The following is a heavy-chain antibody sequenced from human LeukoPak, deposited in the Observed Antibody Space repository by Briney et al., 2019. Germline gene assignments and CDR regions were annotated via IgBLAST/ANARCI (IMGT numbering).Heavy chain of an antibody. V-gene: IGHV3-74*01. CDR3: ARGADGVSSNSRGWFDP. Sequence: PGGSLRLSCAASGFTFSNYWMHWVRQAPGKGLVWVSRINSDGSSTSYADSVKGRFTISRDNARNSLYLQMNTLRAEDTAVYSCARGADGVSSNSRGWFDPWGQGTLVTVSS. CDR1: GFTFSNYW. D-gene: IGHD2-15*01. CDR2: INSDGSST. J-gene: IGHJ5*02.